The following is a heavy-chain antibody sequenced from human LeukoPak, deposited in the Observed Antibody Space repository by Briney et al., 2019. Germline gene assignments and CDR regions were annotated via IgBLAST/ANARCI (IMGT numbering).Heavy chain of an antibody. V-gene: IGHV3-33*01. J-gene: IGHJ6*02. Sequence: GGSLRLSCAASGFTFSHYGMHWVRQAPGKGLEWVAVIWHDGINKYYAASVKGRFTVSRDNSKNTLFLQMNSLRAEDTAVYYCARDREYYYYGMDVWGQGTTVTVSS. CDR2: IWHDGINK. CDR1: GFTFSHYG. CDR3: ARDREYYYYGMDV. D-gene: IGHD3-10*01.